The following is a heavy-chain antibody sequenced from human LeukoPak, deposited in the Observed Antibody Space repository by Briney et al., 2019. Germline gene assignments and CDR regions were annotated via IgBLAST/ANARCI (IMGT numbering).Heavy chain of an antibody. J-gene: IGHJ4*02. D-gene: IGHD2-2*01. CDR1: GGSISSGGYY. V-gene: IGHV4-31*03. CDR2: IYYSGST. CDR3: ARGYATGLFEY. Sequence: SETLSLTCTVSGGSISSGGYYWSWIRQHPGKGLEWIGYIYYSGSTYYNPSLKSRVTISVDTSKNQFSLNLTSVTAADTAVYYCARGYATGLFEYWGQGTLVTVSS.